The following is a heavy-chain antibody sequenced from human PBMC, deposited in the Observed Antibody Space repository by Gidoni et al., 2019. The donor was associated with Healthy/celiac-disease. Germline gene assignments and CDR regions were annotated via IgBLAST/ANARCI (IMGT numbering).Heavy chain of an antibody. Sequence: QVQLQQWGAGLLKPSETLSLTCAVYGGSFSGYYWSWIRQPPGKGLEWIGEINHSGSTNYNPSLKSRVTISVDTSKNQFSLKLSSVTAADTAVYYCARRRGYYYDSSGRYWYFDLWGRGTLVTVSS. CDR1: GGSFSGYY. V-gene: IGHV4-34*01. J-gene: IGHJ2*01. CDR2: INHSGST. D-gene: IGHD3-22*01. CDR3: ARRRGYYYDSSGRYWYFDL.